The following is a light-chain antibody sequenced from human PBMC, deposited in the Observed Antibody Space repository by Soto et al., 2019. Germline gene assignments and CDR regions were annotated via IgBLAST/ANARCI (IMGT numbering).Light chain of an antibody. CDR2: GAT. V-gene: IGKV3-20*01. CDR1: QSLSSSY. J-gene: IGKJ1*01. CDR3: QQYDRSPPT. Sequence: EIVLTQSPGTLSLSPGERATLSCRASQSLSSSYLAWYQQKSGQAPRLLIYGATSRATGTPDRFSGSGSGTDFTLTVSSLEPEDFAVYYCQQYDRSPPTFGQGTKVDIK.